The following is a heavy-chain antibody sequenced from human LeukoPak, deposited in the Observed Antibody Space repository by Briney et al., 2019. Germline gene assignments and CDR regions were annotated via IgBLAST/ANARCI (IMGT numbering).Heavy chain of an antibody. CDR3: ARAQDPNYYGSGSYPDY. CDR2: INSDGSST. CDR1: GFTFSSYA. V-gene: IGHV3-74*01. D-gene: IGHD3-10*01. J-gene: IGHJ4*02. Sequence: PGGSLRLSCAASGFTFSSYAMHWVRQAPGKGLVWVSRINSDGSSTGYADSVKGRFTISRDNAKNTLYLQMNSLRAEDTAVYYCARAQDPNYYGSGSYPDYWGQGTLVTVSS.